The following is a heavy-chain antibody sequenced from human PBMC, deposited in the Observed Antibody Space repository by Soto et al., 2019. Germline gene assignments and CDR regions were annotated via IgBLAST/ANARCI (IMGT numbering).Heavy chain of an antibody. V-gene: IGHV4-59*08. Sequence: PSETLSLTCTVSDDSSSSYKWSWIRQPPGRRLEWIGYIDSNGDTSYTPSLLSRFTISIDTSTKQISLKLSSVTAADTVVYYCVRQGFRRLHGLVDVWGPATTVTLSS. CDR3: VRQGFRRLHGLVDV. CDR1: DDSSSSYK. D-gene: IGHD4-17*01. J-gene: IGHJ6*02. CDR2: IDSNGDT.